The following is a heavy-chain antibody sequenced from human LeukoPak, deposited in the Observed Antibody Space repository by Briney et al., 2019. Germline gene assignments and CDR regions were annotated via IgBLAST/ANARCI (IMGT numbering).Heavy chain of an antibody. CDR3: TRVIRLSGGRYYFDY. Sequence: PGGSLRLSCAASGFTVSSNYMSWVRQAPGKGLEWVAFIRSKSYSGTTEHAASVKGRFTISRDGSKSIAYLQMNSLNTDDTAVYYCTRVIRLSGGRYYFDYWGQGTLVTVSS. J-gene: IGHJ4*02. CDR2: IRSKSYSGTT. V-gene: IGHV3-49*04. CDR1: GFTVSSNY. D-gene: IGHD3-9*01.